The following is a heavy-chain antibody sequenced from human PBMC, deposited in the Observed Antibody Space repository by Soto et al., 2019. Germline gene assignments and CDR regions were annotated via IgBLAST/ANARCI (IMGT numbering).Heavy chain of an antibody. CDR2: ISGGGDTT. D-gene: IGHD3-10*01. CDR1: GFTFNNYA. Sequence: EVQLLESGGGLVQPGGSLRLSCAASGFTFNNYAMTWVRQAPGKGLEWVSAISGGGDTTSDADSGKGRVTVSRDGSKNALYLRRSSLRAEDTALYYCAKGRGGSGSLTPRVDFWGQGTLVTASS. CDR3: AKGRGGSGSLTPRVDF. V-gene: IGHV3-23*01. J-gene: IGHJ4*02.